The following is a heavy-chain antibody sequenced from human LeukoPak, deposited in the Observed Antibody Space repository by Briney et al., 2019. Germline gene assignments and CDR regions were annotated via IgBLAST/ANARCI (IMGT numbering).Heavy chain of an antibody. CDR2: IKSNADGGTT. D-gene: IGHD1-26*01. Sequence: GGSLRLSCAAPGFTFSNAWTNWVRQAPGKGREWVGRIKSNADGGTTDYAAPVKGRFTISRDDSKNTLYLHLNSLKTEDAAIYYCTTAPPVGWELPVTNDYWGQGTLVTVSS. CDR1: GFTFSNAW. J-gene: IGHJ4*02. V-gene: IGHV3-15*01. CDR3: TTAPPVGWELPVTNDY.